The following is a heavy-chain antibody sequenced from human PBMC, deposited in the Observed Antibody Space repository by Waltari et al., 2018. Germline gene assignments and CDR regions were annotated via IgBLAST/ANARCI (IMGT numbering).Heavy chain of an antibody. CDR3: ALDLGGYAGS. CDR2: IDNYGSIT. V-gene: IGHV3-74*01. Sequence: EVQLVESGGGLVQPGGSLSLSLAASGFTFENFWMPWVRQVPGRGLVWVSRIDNYGSITTYADSVEGRFTISRDNAKNTLYLQMNSLTVADTALYYCALDLGGYAGSWGQGTMVTVSS. J-gene: IGHJ4*02. D-gene: IGHD2-2*01. CDR1: GFTFENFW.